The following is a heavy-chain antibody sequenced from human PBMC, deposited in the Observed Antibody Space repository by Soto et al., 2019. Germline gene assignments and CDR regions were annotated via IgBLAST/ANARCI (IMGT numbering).Heavy chain of an antibody. CDR1: GFTFSSYA. J-gene: IGHJ4*02. Sequence: QVQLVESGGGVVQPGTSLSLSCAASGFTFSSYAMHWVRQAPGKGLEWVALIWSDGSKQHYADSVKGRFTISRDNSKSTLYLQMTSLKAEDTAVYYCAGLAYYLDQWGQGSLVTVSS. V-gene: IGHV3-33*01. CDR2: IWSDGSKQ. CDR3: AGLAYYLDQ. D-gene: IGHD3-16*01.